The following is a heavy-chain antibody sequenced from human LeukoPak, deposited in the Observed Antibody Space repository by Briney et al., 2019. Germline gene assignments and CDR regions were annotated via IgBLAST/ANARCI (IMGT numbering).Heavy chain of an antibody. CDR1: GGSISSSRYF. J-gene: IGHJ4*02. D-gene: IGHD3-3*01. CDR2: IYYSGNT. Sequence: SETLSLTCIVSGGSISSSRYFWGWIRQPPGKGPEWIGNIYYSGNTYYNPSLKSRVTISVDTSKNQFSLKLSCVTAADTAVYYCARQDFWSGYYYDYWGQGTLVTVSS. CDR3: ARQDFWSGYYYDY. V-gene: IGHV4-39*01.